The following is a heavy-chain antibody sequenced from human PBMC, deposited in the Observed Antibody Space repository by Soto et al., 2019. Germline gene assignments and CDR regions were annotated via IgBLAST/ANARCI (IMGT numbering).Heavy chain of an antibody. Sequence: QVQLVQSGAEVKKPGSSVKVSCKAAGGTFSSSAISWVRQAPGQGLEWMGGIIPIFGTANYAQKFQGRVTITADESTSTAYMELSSLRSEDTAVYYCASLLRGYSGTGDYWGQGTLVTVSS. J-gene: IGHJ4*02. CDR1: GGTFSSSA. D-gene: IGHD5-12*01. CDR3: ASLLRGYSGTGDY. CDR2: IIPIFGTA. V-gene: IGHV1-69*12.